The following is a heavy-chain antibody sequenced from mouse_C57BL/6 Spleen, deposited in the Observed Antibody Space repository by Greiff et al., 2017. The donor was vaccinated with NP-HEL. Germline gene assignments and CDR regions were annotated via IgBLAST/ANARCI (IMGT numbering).Heavy chain of an antibody. CDR2: INPGSGGT. V-gene: IGHV1-54*01. CDR3: ARSGGGAMDY. J-gene: IGHJ4*01. Sequence: VQLQQSGAELVRPGTSVKVSCKASGYAFTNYLIEWVKQRPGQGLEWIGVINPGSGGTNYNEKFKGKATLTADKSSSTAYMQLSSLTSEDSAVYVCARSGGGAMDYWGQGTSVTVSS. CDR1: GYAFTNYL.